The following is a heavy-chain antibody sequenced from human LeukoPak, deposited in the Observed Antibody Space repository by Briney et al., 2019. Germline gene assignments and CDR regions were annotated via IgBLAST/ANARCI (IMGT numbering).Heavy chain of an antibody. D-gene: IGHD2-2*01. CDR1: GFTFNTYT. J-gene: IGHJ2*01. V-gene: IGHV3-21*04. CDR3: ARFPVIPPAYFRDYWYFDL. Sequence: GGSLRLSCAASGFTFNTYTMNWVRQAPGKGLEWVSSISSSSNSIYYTDSVRCRFTVSRDNAKNSLYLQMNTLRAEDTAVYYCARFPVIPPAYFRDYWYFDLWGRGTLVTVSS. CDR2: ISSSSNSI.